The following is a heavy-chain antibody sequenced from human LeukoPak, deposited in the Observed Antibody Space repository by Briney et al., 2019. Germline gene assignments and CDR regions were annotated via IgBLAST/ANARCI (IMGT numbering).Heavy chain of an antibody. CDR1: GGSISSYY. D-gene: IGHD6-25*01. CDR3: ASIPSSGYRKRYYFDY. CDR2: IYYSGST. V-gene: IGHV4-59*01. Sequence: SETLSLTCTVSGGSISSYYWSWIRQPPGKGLEWIGYIYYSGSTNHNPSLKSRVTISVDTSKNQFSLKLSSVTAADTAVYYCASIPSSGYRKRYYFDYWGQGTLVTVSS. J-gene: IGHJ4*02.